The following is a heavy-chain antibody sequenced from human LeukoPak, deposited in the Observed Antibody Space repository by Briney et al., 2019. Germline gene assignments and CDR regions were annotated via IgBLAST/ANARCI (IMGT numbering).Heavy chain of an antibody. Sequence: ASVKVSCKASGYTFTGYYMHWVRQAPGQGLEWMGRINPNSGGTNYAQKFQGWVTMTRDTSISTAYMELSRLRSDDTAVYYCARLRDSSGYYYDYWGQGTLVTVSS. V-gene: IGHV1-2*04. J-gene: IGHJ4*02. CDR3: ARLRDSSGYYYDY. CDR2: INPNSGGT. CDR1: GYTFTGYY. D-gene: IGHD3-22*01.